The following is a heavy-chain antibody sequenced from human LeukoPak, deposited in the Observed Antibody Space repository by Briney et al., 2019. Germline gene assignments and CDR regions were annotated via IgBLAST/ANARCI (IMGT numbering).Heavy chain of an antibody. CDR3: ARDPSSRWTYYFDY. D-gene: IGHD6-13*01. CDR1: GYTFTCYY. J-gene: IGHJ4*02. Sequence: ASVKVSCKSSGYTFTCYYMHWVRQAPGQGLEWMGRINPNSGGTNYVQKFHGRVTMTRDTSISTTYMELSRLRSDGTAVYYCARDPSSRWTYYFDYWGQGSLVTVSS. CDR2: INPNSGGT. V-gene: IGHV1-2*06.